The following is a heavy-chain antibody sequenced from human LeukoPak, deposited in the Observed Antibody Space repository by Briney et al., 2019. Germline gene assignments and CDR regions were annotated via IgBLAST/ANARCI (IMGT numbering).Heavy chain of an antibody. Sequence: ASVKVSCKASDYTFTSYGISWVRQAPGQGLEWMGWISAYNGNTNYAQKLQGRVTMTTDTSTSTAYMELRSLRSDDTAVYYCARTPVQGAQSGSYYYFDYWGQGTLVTVSS. CDR1: DYTFTSYG. CDR2: ISAYNGNT. J-gene: IGHJ4*02. CDR3: ARTPVQGAQSGSYYYFDY. D-gene: IGHD1-26*01. V-gene: IGHV1-18*01.